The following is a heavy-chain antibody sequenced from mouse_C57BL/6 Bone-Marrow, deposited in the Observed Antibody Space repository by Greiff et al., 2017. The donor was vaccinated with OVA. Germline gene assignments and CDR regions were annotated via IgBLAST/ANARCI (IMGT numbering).Heavy chain of an antibody. CDR1: GYTFTSYG. D-gene: IGHD1-1*01. J-gene: IGHJ1*03. CDR3: ARSDGSSYDWYFDV. Sequence: QVQLQQPGAELVKPGASVKLSCKASGYTFTSYGISWVKQRTGQGLEWIGEIYPRSGNTYYNEKFKGKATLTADKSSSTAYMELRSLTSEDSAVYFCARSDGSSYDWYFDVWGTGTTVTVSS. V-gene: IGHV1-81*01. CDR2: IYPRSGNT.